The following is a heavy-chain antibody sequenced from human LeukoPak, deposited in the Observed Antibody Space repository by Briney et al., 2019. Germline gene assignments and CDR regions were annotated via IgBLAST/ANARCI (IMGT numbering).Heavy chain of an antibody. Sequence: SEALSLTCTVSGGSISSYYWSWIRQPPGKGLEWIGYIYNSGSTNYNPSLRSRVTISVDTSKKQFSLKLSSVTAADTAVYYCATSSHDLLDTDYWGQGTLVTVSS. J-gene: IGHJ4*02. V-gene: IGHV4-59*01. CDR2: IYNSGST. CDR3: ATSSHDLLDTDY. D-gene: IGHD3-22*01. CDR1: GGSISSYY.